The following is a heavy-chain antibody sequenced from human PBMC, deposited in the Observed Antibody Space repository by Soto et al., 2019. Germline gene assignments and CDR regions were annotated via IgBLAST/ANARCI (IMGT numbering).Heavy chain of an antibody. Sequence: WWSLRLSCSASVFICSNYWMNWFRQAPGKGLEWVANIKQDGSEIYYVDSVKGRFTISRDNAQNSLYLEMNSLRVDDTAVYFCARLRGYCSGGSCFPPDYWGQGILVTVSS. D-gene: IGHD2-15*01. CDR3: ARLRGYCSGGSCFPPDY. J-gene: IGHJ4*02. CDR2: IKQDGSEI. V-gene: IGHV3-7*01. CDR1: VFICSNYW.